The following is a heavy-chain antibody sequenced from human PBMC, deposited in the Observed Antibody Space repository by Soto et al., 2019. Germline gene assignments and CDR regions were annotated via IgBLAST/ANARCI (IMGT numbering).Heavy chain of an antibody. Sequence: QLQLQESAPGLVKPSETLSLTCTVSGGSISSSSYYWGWIRQPPGKGLEWIGSIYYSGSTYNNPSLKSRVTISVDTSKNQFSLKRSSVTAADTAVYYCARGYSSSSVDYWGQGTLVTGSS. CDR3: ARGYSSSSVDY. D-gene: IGHD6-6*01. CDR2: IYYSGST. J-gene: IGHJ4*02. V-gene: IGHV4-39*01. CDR1: GGSISSSSYY.